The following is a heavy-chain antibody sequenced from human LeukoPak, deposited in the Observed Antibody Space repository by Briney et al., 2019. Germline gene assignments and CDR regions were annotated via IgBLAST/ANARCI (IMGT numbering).Heavy chain of an antibody. J-gene: IGHJ4*02. CDR3: ARHSEDVVVVPASFDY. CDR1: GGSISSGGYY. D-gene: IGHD2-2*01. Sequence: SQTLSLTCTVSGGSISSGGYYWSWIRQHPGKGLEWIGYIYYSGSTYYNPSLKSRVTISVDTSKNQFSLKLSSVTAADTAVYYCARHSEDVVVVPASFDYWGQGTLVTVSS. CDR2: IYYSGST. V-gene: IGHV4-31*03.